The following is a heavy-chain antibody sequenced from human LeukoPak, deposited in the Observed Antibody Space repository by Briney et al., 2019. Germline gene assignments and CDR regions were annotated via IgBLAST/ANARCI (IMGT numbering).Heavy chain of an antibody. CDR2: IKQDGNEK. CDR3: ARDKGGGEGSKFDS. CDR1: GFTFSSYW. J-gene: IGHJ4*02. D-gene: IGHD2-21*01. V-gene: IGHV3-7*03. Sequence: RGSLRLSCAASGFTFSSYWMSWVRQAPGKGLEWVANIKQDGNEKHYVDSVKGRFTISRDNVKNSLYLQMNSVRAEDTAFYYCARDKGGGEGSKFDSWGQGTLVTVSS.